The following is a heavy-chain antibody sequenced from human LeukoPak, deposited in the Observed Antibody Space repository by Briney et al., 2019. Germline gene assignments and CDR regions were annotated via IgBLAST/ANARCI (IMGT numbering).Heavy chain of an antibody. CDR3: AREGNAYYYYYMDV. CDR2: INHSGST. J-gene: IGHJ6*03. Sequence: SETLSLTCAVYGGSFSGYYWSWIRQPPGKGLEWIGEINHSGSTNYNPSLKSRVTISVDTSKNQFSLKLSSVTAADTAVYYCAREGNAYYYYYMDVWGKETTVTVSS. CDR1: GGSFSGYY. V-gene: IGHV4-34*01.